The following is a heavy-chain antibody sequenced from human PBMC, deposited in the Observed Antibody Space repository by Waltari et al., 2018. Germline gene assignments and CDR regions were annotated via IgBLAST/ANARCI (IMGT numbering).Heavy chain of an antibody. CDR3: AAAAQYSSSRFES. J-gene: IGHJ4*02. Sequence: EVLLAQSGGGLVRPGGSLRLSCVVSGIPFMHHDMNWIRQDPGRGPEWFSFISGSGTTIFYADSVKGRLTVSRDNAKNSLFLELDNLRAEDTAVYYCAAAAQYSSSRFESWGQGTLVSVSS. CDR1: GIPFMHHD. V-gene: IGHV3-48*03. CDR2: ISGSGTTI. D-gene: IGHD1-26*01.